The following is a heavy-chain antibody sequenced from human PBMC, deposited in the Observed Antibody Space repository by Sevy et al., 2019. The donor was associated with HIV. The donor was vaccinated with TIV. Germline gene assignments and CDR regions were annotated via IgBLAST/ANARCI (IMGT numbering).Heavy chain of an antibody. V-gene: IGHV3-7*01. CDR2: INQGESQE. D-gene: IGHD2-2*01. J-gene: IGHJ1*01. CDR3: ATILPAGVPAEYFQH. CDR1: GLTFSSYW. Sequence: GGSLRLSCAASGLTFSSYWMTWVRQAPGKGLEWVANINQGESQEYYVDSVKGRFTISRDNAKNSLYLQINSLRAEDTAVYYCATILPAGVPAEYFQHWGQDTLVTVSS.